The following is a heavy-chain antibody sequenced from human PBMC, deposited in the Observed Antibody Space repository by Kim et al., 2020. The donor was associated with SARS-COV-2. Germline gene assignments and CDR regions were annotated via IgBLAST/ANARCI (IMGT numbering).Heavy chain of an antibody. CDR3: ARVAAITLFYYYGMDV. V-gene: IGHV3-30-3*01. D-gene: IGHD2-2*02. J-gene: IGHJ6*01. Sequence: GGSLRLSCAASGFTFSSYAMHWVRQAPGKGLEWVAVISYDGSNKYYADSVKGRFTISRDNSKNTLYLQMNSLRAEDTAVYYCARVAAITLFYYYGMDVW. CDR1: GFTFSSYA. CDR2: ISYDGSNK.